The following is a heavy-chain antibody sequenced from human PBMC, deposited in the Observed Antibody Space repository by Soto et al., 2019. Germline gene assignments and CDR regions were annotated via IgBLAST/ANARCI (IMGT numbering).Heavy chain of an antibody. CDR3: ARGTLYYDSSGWFDP. CDR1: GYTFTSYG. J-gene: IGHJ5*02. V-gene: IGHV1-18*01. Sequence: ASVKVSCKASGYTFTSYGISWVRQAPGQGLEWMGWISAYNGNTNYAQKLQGRVTMTTDTSTSTAYMELRSLRSDDTAVYYCARGTLYYDSSGWFDPWGQGTLVTVS. D-gene: IGHD3-22*01. CDR2: ISAYNGNT.